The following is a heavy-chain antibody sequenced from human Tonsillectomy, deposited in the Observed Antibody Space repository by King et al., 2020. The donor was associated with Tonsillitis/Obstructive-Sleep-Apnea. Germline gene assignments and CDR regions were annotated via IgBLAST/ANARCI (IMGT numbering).Heavy chain of an antibody. D-gene: IGHD2-21*01. Sequence: QLQESGPGLVKPSETLSLTCTVSGGSISSSSYYWGRIRQPPGKGLEWIGSFYYSGSTYYNPSLKSRVTISVDTSKNQFSLKLSSVTAADTAVYYCARHLSYCGGDCYPDAFDIWGQGTMVTVSS. CDR3: ARHLSYCGGDCYPDAFDI. V-gene: IGHV4-39*01. CDR2: FYYSGST. J-gene: IGHJ3*02. CDR1: GGSISSSSYY.